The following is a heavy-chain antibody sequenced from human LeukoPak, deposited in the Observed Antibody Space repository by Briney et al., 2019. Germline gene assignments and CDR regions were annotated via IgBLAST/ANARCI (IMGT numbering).Heavy chain of an antibody. CDR3: ASGSVYYDSSGYYSSYADY. D-gene: IGHD3-22*01. V-gene: IGHV4-59*12. Sequence: SETLSLTCDVSVGSIRGYYWSWIRQSPEKGLEWIGYIYSSGSTNYNPSLKSRVTMSVDTSKNQFSLKLSSVTAADTAVYYCASGSVYYDSSGYYSSYADYWGQGTLVTVSS. CDR2: IYSSGST. J-gene: IGHJ4*02. CDR1: VGSIRGYY.